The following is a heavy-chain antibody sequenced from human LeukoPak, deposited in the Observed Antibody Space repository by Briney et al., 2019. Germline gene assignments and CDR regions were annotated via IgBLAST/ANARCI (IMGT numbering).Heavy chain of an antibody. CDR2: TYYSWRT. V-gene: IGHV4-59*12. D-gene: IGHD2-15*01. CDR3: AGGLTRWYHTPDGFDV. Sequence: RLPLTLLGSGGYNISYLWRAIGQPPSREGAGVGCTYYSWRTNYNPSLNREGTISMHTSKTKFSLQLSSVTAADTAVYYCAGGLTRWYHTPDGFDVWGQGTRVTVSS. J-gene: IGHJ3*01. CDR1: GGYNISYL.